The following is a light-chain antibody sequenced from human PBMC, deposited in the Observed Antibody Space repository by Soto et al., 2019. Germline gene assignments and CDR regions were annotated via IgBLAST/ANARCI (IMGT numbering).Light chain of an antibody. CDR1: QGIRIY. J-gene: IGKJ1*01. CDR2: AAS. Sequence: DIQLTQFPSFLSASLGDRVTITCRASQGIRIYLVWYQQKPGKAPKLLIFAASTLQSGVPSRFSGSGSGTDFTLTISRLEPEDFAVYYCQQYGSSGTFGQGTKVDIK. CDR3: QQYGSSGT. V-gene: IGKV1-9*01.